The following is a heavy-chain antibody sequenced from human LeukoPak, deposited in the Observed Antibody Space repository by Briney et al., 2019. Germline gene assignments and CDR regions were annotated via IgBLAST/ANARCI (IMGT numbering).Heavy chain of an antibody. J-gene: IGHJ4*02. V-gene: IGHV4-4*07. CDR1: GGPITSYY. CDR3: ACGVAAGWLYFDY. D-gene: IGHD6-13*01. Sequence: SETLSLTCTVSGGPITSYYWSWLRQPAGKGLEWIGRIYSSGITNYNPSLKSRVTMSIDTTQFSLKLSSVTAADTAVYFCACGVAAGWLYFDYWGQGSLVTVSS. CDR2: IYSSGIT.